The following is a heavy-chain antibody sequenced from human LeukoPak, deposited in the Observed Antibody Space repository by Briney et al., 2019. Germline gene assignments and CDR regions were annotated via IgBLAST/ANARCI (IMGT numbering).Heavy chain of an antibody. D-gene: IGHD1-14*01. Sequence: GSLRLSCAASGFTFSSYDMHWVRQATGKGLEWVSAIGTAGDTYYPGSVKGRFTISRENAKNSLYLQMNSLRAGDTAVYYCARVRPDHAFDIWGQGTMVTVSS. V-gene: IGHV3-13*01. J-gene: IGHJ3*02. CDR1: GFTFSSYD. CDR3: ARVRPDHAFDI. CDR2: IGTAGDT.